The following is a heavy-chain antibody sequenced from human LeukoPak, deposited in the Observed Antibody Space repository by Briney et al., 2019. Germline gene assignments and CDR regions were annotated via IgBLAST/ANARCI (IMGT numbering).Heavy chain of an antibody. CDR1: GFTFSSYG. V-gene: IGHV3-30*18. CDR2: ISYDGSNK. D-gene: IGHD6-13*01. CDR3: AKGGQQLVT. Sequence: PGGSLRLSCAASGFTFSSYGMPWVRQAPGKGLEWVAVISYDGSNKYYADSVKGRFTISRDNSKNTLYLQMNSLRAEDTAVYYCAKGGQQLVTWGQGTLVTVSS. J-gene: IGHJ5*02.